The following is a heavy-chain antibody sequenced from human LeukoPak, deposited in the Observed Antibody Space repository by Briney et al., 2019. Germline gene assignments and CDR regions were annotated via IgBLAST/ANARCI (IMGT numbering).Heavy chain of an antibody. V-gene: IGHV4-59*01. D-gene: IGHD1-14*01. CDR3: ARTSPRNRFDY. CDR2: IYYSGST. J-gene: IGHJ4*02. Sequence: SETLSLTGTVSGGSSSSYYWSWIRQPPGKGLEWIGYIYYSGSTNYNPSLKSRVTISVDTSKNQFSLKLSSVTAADTAVYYCARTSPRNRFDYWGQGTLVTVSS. CDR1: GGSSSSYY.